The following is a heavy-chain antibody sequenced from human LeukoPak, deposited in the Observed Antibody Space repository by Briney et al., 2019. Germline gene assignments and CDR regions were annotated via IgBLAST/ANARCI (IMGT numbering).Heavy chain of an antibody. J-gene: IGHJ4*02. CDR3: ARDVNGYSSSRYEY. V-gene: IGHV3-48*01. D-gene: IGHD6-13*01. Sequence: AGGSLRLSCAASGFTFSSYSMNWVRQAPGKGLEWVSYISTISNTIYYADSVRGRFTISRDNAKNSLYLQMNSLRAEDTAVYYCARDVNGYSSSRYEYWGQGTLVTVSS. CDR2: ISTISNTI. CDR1: GFTFSSYS.